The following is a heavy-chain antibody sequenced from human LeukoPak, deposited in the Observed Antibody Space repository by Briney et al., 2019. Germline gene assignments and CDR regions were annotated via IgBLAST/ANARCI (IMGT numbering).Heavy chain of an antibody. D-gene: IGHD2-2*01. Sequence: ASVKVSCKASGYTFTGYYMHWVRQAPGQGLEWMGWVNPNSGGTNYAQKFQGRVTMTRETSISTAYMELSRLRSDDTAVYYCARAGAAAITAFDIWGQGTMVTVSS. J-gene: IGHJ3*02. CDR2: VNPNSGGT. V-gene: IGHV1-2*02. CDR3: ARAGAAAITAFDI. CDR1: GYTFTGYY.